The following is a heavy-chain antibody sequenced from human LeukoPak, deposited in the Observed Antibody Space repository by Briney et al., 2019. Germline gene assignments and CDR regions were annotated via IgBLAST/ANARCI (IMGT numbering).Heavy chain of an antibody. CDR1: GDSISSGDYY. CDR2: ISSSGST. J-gene: IGHJ4*02. CDR3: ARSGMAEDRRFSWFGEFPSLYYFDY. V-gene: IGHV4-61*02. D-gene: IGHD3-10*01. Sequence: PSETLSLTCTVSGDSISSGDYYWSWIRQPAGKGLEWIGRISSSGSTNYNPSLKSRVTISVDTSKNQFSLKLSSVTAADTAVYYCARSGMAEDRRFSWFGEFPSLYYFDYWGQGTLVTVSS.